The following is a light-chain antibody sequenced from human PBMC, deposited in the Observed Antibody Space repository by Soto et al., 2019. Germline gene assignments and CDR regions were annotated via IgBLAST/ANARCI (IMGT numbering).Light chain of an antibody. CDR1: SSDVGGYNY. Sequence: QSALTQPASVSGSPGQSITVSYTGTSSDVGGYNYVSWYQQHPGKAPRLLIYDVTNRPSGVSNRFSGSKSGNTASLTISGLQAEDEADYYCSSYRRGSTYVFGTGTKLTVL. V-gene: IGLV2-14*03. J-gene: IGLJ1*01. CDR2: DVT. CDR3: SSYRRGSTYV.